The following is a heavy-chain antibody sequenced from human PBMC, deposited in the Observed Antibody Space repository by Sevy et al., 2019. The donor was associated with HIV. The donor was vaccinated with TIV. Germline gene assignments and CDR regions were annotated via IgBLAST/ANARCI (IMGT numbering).Heavy chain of an antibody. CDR3: AIYYRGGPWAFDI. CDR1: GFTFSSYS. Sequence: GGSLRLSCAASGFTFSSYSMNWVRQAPGKGLEWVSSISSSSSYIYYADSVKGRFTISRENAKNSLYLRMNSLRAEDTAVYYWAIYYRGGPWAFDIWGQGTMVTVSS. CDR2: ISSSSSYI. D-gene: IGHD1-26*01. J-gene: IGHJ3*02. V-gene: IGHV3-21*01.